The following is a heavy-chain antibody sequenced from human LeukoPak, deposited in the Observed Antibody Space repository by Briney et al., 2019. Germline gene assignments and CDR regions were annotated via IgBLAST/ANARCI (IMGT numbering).Heavy chain of an antibody. CDR2: ISVSGGST. V-gene: IGHV3-23*01. CDR3: AKGGGSWYGD. CDR1: GFTFSNEA. Sequence: GGSLRLSCAASGFTFSNEAMSWVRQAPAKGLEWVSSISVSGGSTYYADSVKGRFTISRDDSKNTLYLQMNSLRAEDTAIYYCAKGGGSWYGDWGQGTLVTVSS. D-gene: IGHD6-13*01. J-gene: IGHJ4*02.